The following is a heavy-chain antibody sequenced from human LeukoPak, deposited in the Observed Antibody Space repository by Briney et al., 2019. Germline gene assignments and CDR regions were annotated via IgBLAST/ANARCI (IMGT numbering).Heavy chain of an antibody. Sequence: PSETLSLTCTVSGGPISSYYWSWIRQPPGKGLEWIGYIYYSGSTHYNPSLKSRVTISVDSPKNQFSLKLSSVTATDTAVYYCARGHWYFDLWGRGTLVTVSP. J-gene: IGHJ2*01. CDR2: IYYSGST. V-gene: IGHV4-59*01. CDR1: GGPISSYY. CDR3: ARGHWYFDL.